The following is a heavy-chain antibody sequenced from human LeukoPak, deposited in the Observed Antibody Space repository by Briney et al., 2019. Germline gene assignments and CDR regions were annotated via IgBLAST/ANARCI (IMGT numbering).Heavy chain of an antibody. D-gene: IGHD1-1*01. J-gene: IGHJ4*02. Sequence: SVKVSCKASGYTFTSYGISWVRQAPGQGLEWMGGIIPIFGTANYAQKFQGRVTITADESTSTAYMELSSLRSEDTAVYYCARGSALYTNDLDYWGQGTLVTVSS. CDR2: IIPIFGTA. V-gene: IGHV1-69*13. CDR1: GYTFTSYG. CDR3: ARGSALYTNDLDY.